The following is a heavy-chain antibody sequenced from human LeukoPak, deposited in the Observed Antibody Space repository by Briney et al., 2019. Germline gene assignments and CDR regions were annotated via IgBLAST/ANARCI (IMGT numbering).Heavy chain of an antibody. Sequence: GGSLRLSCAASGFTFSSYAMSWVRQAPGKGLEWVSAISGSGGSTYYADSVKGRFTISRDNSKNTLYLQMNSLRAEDTAVYYCAKYSEQWLVRRYFDYWGQGTLVTVSS. V-gene: IGHV3-23*01. CDR2: ISGSGGST. CDR1: GFTFSSYA. D-gene: IGHD6-19*01. J-gene: IGHJ4*02. CDR3: AKYSEQWLVRRYFDY.